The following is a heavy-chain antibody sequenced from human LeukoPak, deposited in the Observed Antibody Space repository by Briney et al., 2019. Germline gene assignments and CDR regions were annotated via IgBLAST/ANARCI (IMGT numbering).Heavy chain of an antibody. D-gene: IGHD4-17*01. Sequence: ASVKVSCKASGYTFTSYGISWVRQAPGQGLEWMGWINPNSGGTNYAQKFQGRVTMTRDTSISTAYMELSRLRSDDTAVYYCARDRAYGDYVWFDPWGQGTLVTVSS. J-gene: IGHJ5*02. CDR1: GYTFTSYG. CDR2: INPNSGGT. V-gene: IGHV1-2*02. CDR3: ARDRAYGDYVWFDP.